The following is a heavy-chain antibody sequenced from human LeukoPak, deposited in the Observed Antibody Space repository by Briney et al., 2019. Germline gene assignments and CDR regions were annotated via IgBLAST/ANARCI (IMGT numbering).Heavy chain of an antibody. D-gene: IGHD3-16*01. CDR3: ARDPSLGYYYMDV. CDR2: INPNSGGT. J-gene: IGHJ6*03. CDR1: GYTFTDYY. Sequence: ASVKVSCKASGYTFTDYYIHWVRQAPGQGLEWLGWINPNSGGTKYAQKFQGRVTMTRDTSISTAYMELSRVRSDDTAVFYCARDPSLGYYYMDVWGKGTTVTVSS. V-gene: IGHV1-2*02.